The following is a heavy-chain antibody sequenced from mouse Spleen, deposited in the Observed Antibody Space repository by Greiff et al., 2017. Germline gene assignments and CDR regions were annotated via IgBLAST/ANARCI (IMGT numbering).Heavy chain of an antibody. CDR1: GYTFTSYW. CDR3: ARGLGTTGYFDY. D-gene: IGHD1-1*01. J-gene: IGHJ2*01. CDR2: IDPSDSYT. V-gene: IGHV1-50*01. Sequence: QVQLQQPGAELVKPGASVKLSCKASGYTFTSYWMQWVKQRPGQGLEWIGEIDPSDSYTNYNQKFKGKATLTVDTSSSTAYMQLSSLTSEDSAVYYCARGLGTTGYFDYWGQGTTLTVSS.